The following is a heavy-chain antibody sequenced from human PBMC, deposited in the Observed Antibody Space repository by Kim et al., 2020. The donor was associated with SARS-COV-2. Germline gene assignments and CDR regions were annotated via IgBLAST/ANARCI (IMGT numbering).Heavy chain of an antibody. Sequence: GGSLRLSCAASGLPFSSQWMHWARQLPGKGLVWVSRMNNDGSITNYADSLKGRFTISRDNAKNTLYLQMNSLRAEDTAVYYCANLYSWGQGTLVTVAS. J-gene: IGHJ4*02. CDR3: ANLYS. CDR1: GLPFSSQW. V-gene: IGHV3-74*01. CDR2: MNNDGSIT.